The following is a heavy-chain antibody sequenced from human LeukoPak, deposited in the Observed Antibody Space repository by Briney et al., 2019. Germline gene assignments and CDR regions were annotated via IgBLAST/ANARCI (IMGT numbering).Heavy chain of an antibody. CDR1: GFTFSNAW. CDR3: TTSTIY. Sequence: PGGSLRLSCAAAGFTFSNAWMSWVRQAPGRGLEWVGRITSKTDGGTTDYITPVKGRFTISRDDSKSTLYLHMDSLKTEDTAVYYCTTSTIYWGRGILVTVSA. CDR2: ITSKTDGGTT. D-gene: IGHD3-9*01. J-gene: IGHJ4*02. V-gene: IGHV3-15*01.